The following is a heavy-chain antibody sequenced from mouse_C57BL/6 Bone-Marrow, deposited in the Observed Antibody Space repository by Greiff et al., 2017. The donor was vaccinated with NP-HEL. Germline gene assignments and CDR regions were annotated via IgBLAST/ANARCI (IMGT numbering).Heavy chain of an antibody. V-gene: IGHV1-62-2*01. CDR1: GYTFTEYT. Sequence: QVQLQQSGAELVKPWASVKLSCKASGYTFTEYTIPWVKPRSGPGLEWIGWFYPGSGSIKYNEKFKDKATLTADKSSSTVYMELSRLTSEDAAVYFCASHEDPAWFAYWGQGTLVTVSA. CDR3: ASHEDPAWFAY. J-gene: IGHJ3*01. CDR2: FYPGSGSI.